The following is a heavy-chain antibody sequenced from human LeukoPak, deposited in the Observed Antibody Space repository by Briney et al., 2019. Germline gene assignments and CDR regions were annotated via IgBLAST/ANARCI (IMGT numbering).Heavy chain of an antibody. CDR3: AKDLSSGSRRAY. D-gene: IGHD6-19*01. J-gene: IGHJ4*02. CDR2: ICNSGGST. CDR1: GFTFSSYA. Sequence: GGSLRLSCAASGFTFSSYAMSWLRQAPGKGLEWVPTICNSGGSTYYADSVKGRFTIARDYSANKLFLQMNSLRAEDTGVYYCAKDLSSGSRRAYWGQGTLVTVSS. V-gene: IGHV3-23*01.